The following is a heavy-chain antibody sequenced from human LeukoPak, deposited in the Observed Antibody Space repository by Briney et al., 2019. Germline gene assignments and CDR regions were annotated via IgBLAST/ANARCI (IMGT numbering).Heavy chain of an antibody. V-gene: IGHV3-21*04. CDR1: GFTFSSYS. D-gene: IGHD3-3*01. CDR3: AKDQGTAIFGMIIPDWYFDL. J-gene: IGHJ2*01. CDR2: ISGGSNNI. Sequence: GGSLRLSCAASGFTFSSYSMNWVRQAPGKGLEWVSSISGGSNNINYAGSVKGRFTTSRDNSQNTLYLQMNSLRADDTAVYYCAKDQGTAIFGMIIPDWYFDLWGRGTLVTVSS.